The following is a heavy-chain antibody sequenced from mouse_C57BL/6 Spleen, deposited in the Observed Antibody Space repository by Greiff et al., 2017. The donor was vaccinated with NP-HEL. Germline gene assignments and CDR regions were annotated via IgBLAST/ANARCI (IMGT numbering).Heavy chain of an antibody. D-gene: IGHD4-1*01. V-gene: IGHV5-4*01. CDR2: ISDGGSYT. Sequence: EVQVVESGGSLVKPGGSLNLSCAASGFTFSSYAMSWVRQTPEKRLEWVATISDGGSYTYYPDNVKGRFTISRDNAKNNLYLQMSHLKSEDTAMYYCARDKLTGYAMDYWGQGTSVTVSS. CDR1: GFTFSSYA. CDR3: ARDKLTGYAMDY. J-gene: IGHJ4*01.